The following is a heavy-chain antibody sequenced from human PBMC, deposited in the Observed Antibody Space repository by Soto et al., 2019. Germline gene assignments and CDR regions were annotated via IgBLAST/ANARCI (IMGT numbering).Heavy chain of an antibody. Sequence: KSSETLSLTCTVSGGSISSSSYYWGWIRQPPGKGLEWIGSIYYSGSTYYNPSLKSRVTISVDTSKNQFSLKLSSVTAADTAVYYCASEKYSSSSLSESYGMDVWGQGTTVTVSS. D-gene: IGHD6-6*01. CDR1: GGSISSSSYY. CDR3: ASEKYSSSSLSESYGMDV. V-gene: IGHV4-39*01. CDR2: IYYSGST. J-gene: IGHJ6*02.